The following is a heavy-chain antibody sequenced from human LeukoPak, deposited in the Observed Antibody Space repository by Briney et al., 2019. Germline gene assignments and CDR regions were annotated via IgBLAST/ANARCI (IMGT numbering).Heavy chain of an antibody. CDR1: GGSINTANYY. V-gene: IGHV4-30-4*08. CDR3: ARDQYSDFEDY. J-gene: IGHJ4*02. D-gene: IGHD4-11*01. Sequence: SETLSLTCNVSGGSINTANYYWTWIRQPPGKGLEWIGYISYSGTPYYNPSLNSRVTISLDTSKNQFSLILNSVTAADTAMYYCARDQYSDFEDYWGQGTLVTVSS. CDR2: ISYSGTP.